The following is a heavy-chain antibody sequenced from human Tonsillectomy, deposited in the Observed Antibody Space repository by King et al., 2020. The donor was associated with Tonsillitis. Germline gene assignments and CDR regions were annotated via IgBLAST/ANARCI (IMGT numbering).Heavy chain of an antibody. J-gene: IGHJ6*03. V-gene: IGHV1-18*01. Sequence: QLVQSGAEVKKRGASVRVSCKASGYSFITYGISWVRQAPGQGLEWMGWIRPYNGNTNYAQKLQGRVTMTTDTSTNTAYMELRSLRSDDTAVYYCARDMWNLRMDVWGKGTTVTVSS. CDR2: IRPYNGNT. CDR3: ARDMWNLRMDV. CDR1: GYSFITYG. D-gene: IGHD1-1*01.